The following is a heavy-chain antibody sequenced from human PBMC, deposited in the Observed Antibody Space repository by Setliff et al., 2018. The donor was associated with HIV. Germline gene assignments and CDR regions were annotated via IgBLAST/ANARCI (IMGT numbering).Heavy chain of an antibody. V-gene: IGHV4-59*05. D-gene: IGHD3-16*01. Sequence: SETLSLTCTVSGGSVSNYYWTWIRQPPGKGLEWIGSVYYSGITYYSSSLKSRVTVPVDTSRIQFSLKLTSVTAADTAVYYCARGDPFTDFDSWGQGTLVTVSS. CDR1: GGSVSNYY. CDR2: VYYSGIT. CDR3: ARGDPFTDFDS. J-gene: IGHJ4*02.